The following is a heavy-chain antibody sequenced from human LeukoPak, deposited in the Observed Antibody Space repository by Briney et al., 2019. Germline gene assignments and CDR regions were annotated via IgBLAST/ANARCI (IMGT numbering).Heavy chain of an antibody. D-gene: IGHD6-19*01. J-gene: IGHJ5*02. CDR2: IIPIFGIA. CDR1: GGTFSSYA. CDR3: ARDRRIAVAADQNNWFDP. V-gene: IGHV1-69*04. Sequence: SVKVSCKASGGTFSSYAISWVRQAPGQGLEWMGRIIPIFGIANYAQKFQGRVTITADKSTSTAYMELSSLRSEDTAVYYCARDRRIAVAADQNNWFDPWGQGTLVTVSS.